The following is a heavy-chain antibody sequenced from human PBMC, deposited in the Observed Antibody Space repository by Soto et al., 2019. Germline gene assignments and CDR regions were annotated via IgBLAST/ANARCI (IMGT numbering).Heavy chain of an antibody. CDR3: ARGSLGGYYGAFDV. CDR2: IYYSGST. J-gene: IGHJ3*01. D-gene: IGHD3-10*01. V-gene: IGHV4-61*01. CDR1: GGSVSSGSYY. Sequence: SETLSLTCTVSGGSVSSGSYYWSWIRQPPGKGLEWIGYIYYSGSTNYNPSLKSRVTISVDTSKNQFSLKLSSVTAAETAVYYCARGSLGGYYGAFDVWGQGTVVTVSS.